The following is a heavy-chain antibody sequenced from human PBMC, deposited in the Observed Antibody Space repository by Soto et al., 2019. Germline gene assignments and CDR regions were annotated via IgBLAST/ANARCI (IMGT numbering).Heavy chain of an antibody. D-gene: IGHD3-9*01. CDR1: GFTFSDYY. J-gene: IGHJ4*02. Sequence: GGSLRLSCAASGFTFSDYYMSWIRQAPGKGLEWVSYISSSGSTIYYADSVKGRFTISRDNAKNSLYLQMNSLRAEDTAVYYCARSDGGALRYFDWLYYFDYWGQGTLVTVSS. CDR2: ISSSGSTI. V-gene: IGHV3-11*01. CDR3: ARSDGGALRYFDWLYYFDY.